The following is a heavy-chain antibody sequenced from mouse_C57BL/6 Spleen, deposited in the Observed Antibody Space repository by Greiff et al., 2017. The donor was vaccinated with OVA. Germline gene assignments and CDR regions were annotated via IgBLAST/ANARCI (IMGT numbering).Heavy chain of an antibody. CDR3: ARDYGNYVNAMDY. V-gene: IGHV5-4*01. D-gene: IGHD2-1*01. J-gene: IGHJ4*01. Sequence: EVQWVESGGGLVKPGGSLKLSCAASGFTFSSYAMSWVRQTPEKRLEWVATISDGGSYTYYPDNVKGRFTISRDNAKNNLYLQMSHLKSEDTAMYYCARDYGNYVNAMDYWGQGTSVTVSS. CDR2: ISDGGSYT. CDR1: GFTFSSYA.